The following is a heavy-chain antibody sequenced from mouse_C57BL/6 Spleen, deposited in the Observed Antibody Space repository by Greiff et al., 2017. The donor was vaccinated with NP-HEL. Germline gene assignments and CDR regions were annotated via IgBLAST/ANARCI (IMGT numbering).Heavy chain of an antibody. V-gene: IGHV5-6*02. CDR1: GFTFSSYG. Sequence: DVKLVESGGDLVKPGGSLKLSCAASGFTFSSYGMSWVRQTPDKRLEWVATISSGGSYTYYPDSVKGRVTISRDNAKNTLYLQMSSLKSEDTAMYYCARGARITTVVAHFDYWGQGTTLTVSS. CDR2: ISSGGSYT. CDR3: ARGARITTVVAHFDY. J-gene: IGHJ2*01. D-gene: IGHD1-1*01.